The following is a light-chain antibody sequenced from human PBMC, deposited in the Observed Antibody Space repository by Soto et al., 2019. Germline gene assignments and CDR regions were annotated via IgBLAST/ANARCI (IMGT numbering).Light chain of an antibody. V-gene: IGKV1-39*01. CDR1: QSISTY. CDR3: QQSYSTLLIT. Sequence: DLQMTQSPSSLSASVGDRVTITCQASQSISTYLNWYQQKPGKAPKLLIYAAPSLQSGVPSRFSGSGSETDITLNISRLQPEDFATYYCQQSYSTLLITFGQGTRLDI. J-gene: IGKJ5*01. CDR2: AAP.